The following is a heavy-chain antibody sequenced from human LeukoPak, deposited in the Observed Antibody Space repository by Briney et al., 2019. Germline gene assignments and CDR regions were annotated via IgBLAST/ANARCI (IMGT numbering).Heavy chain of an antibody. Sequence: GGTQRLFREGRGGKFTTYSLKRDRQEKGKGLEWLSYITVSGSRIYYADSVKGRFTISRDNAENSLYLQMHSLRADDTAVYYCARADSYRFDSWGQGTLVTVSS. D-gene: IGHD2-21*01. CDR3: ARADSYRFDS. CDR2: ITVSGSRI. J-gene: IGHJ4*02. CDR1: GGKFTTYS. V-gene: IGHV3-48*01.